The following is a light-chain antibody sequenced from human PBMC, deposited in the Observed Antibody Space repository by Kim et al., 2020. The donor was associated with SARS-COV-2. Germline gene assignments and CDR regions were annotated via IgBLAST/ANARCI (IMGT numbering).Light chain of an antibody. CDR1: ETLSSH. CDR2: GAS. Sequence: EIEMTQSPATLSVFPGERVTLFCRASETLSSHLAWYQQKPGQAPRLLIYGASIRATGTPDRFTGSESGTEFTLTINVFQSEDFAVYFCQQYYNWWTFGPETKVDIK. V-gene: IGKV3D-15*03. CDR3: QQYYNWWT. J-gene: IGKJ1*01.